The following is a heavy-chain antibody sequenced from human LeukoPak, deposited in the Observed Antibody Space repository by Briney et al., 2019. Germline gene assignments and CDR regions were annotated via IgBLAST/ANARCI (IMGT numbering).Heavy chain of an antibody. CDR2: IKHSGST. Sequence: SETLSLTCAVYGGSFSGYYWSWIRQPPGKGLEWIGEIKHSGSTNYNPSLKSRVTISVDTSKNQFSLKLSSVTAADTAVYYCARNYGSGSYGLANWFDPWGQGTLVTVSS. J-gene: IGHJ5*02. CDR1: GGSFSGYY. V-gene: IGHV4-34*01. CDR3: ARNYGSGSYGLANWFDP. D-gene: IGHD3-10*01.